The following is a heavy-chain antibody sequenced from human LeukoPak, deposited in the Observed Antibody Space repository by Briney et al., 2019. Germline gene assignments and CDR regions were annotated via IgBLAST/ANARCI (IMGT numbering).Heavy chain of an antibody. J-gene: IGHJ5*01. CDR2: ISSSSSTI. Sequence: PGGSLRLSCAASGFTFSSYSMNWVRQAPGKGLEWVSYISSSSSTIYYADSVKGRFTISRDNAKNSLYLQMNNLRPDDTAFYYCVKGGGNRGWYKNLDSWGRGTLVTVSS. CDR1: GFTFSSYS. D-gene: IGHD6-19*01. V-gene: IGHV3-48*01. CDR3: VKGGGNRGWYKNLDS.